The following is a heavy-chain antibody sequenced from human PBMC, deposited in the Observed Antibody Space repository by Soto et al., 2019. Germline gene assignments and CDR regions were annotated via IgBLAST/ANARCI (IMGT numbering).Heavy chain of an antibody. D-gene: IGHD2-21*02. J-gene: IGHJ4*02. CDR1: GFTFSSYS. CDR3: ARDRGDRYYFDS. V-gene: IGHV3-48*02. Sequence: EVQLVKSGGGLVQPGESLRLSCAASGFTFSSYSMNWVRQAPGKGLEWVSYISTSSYTIHYADSVKGRFAISRDNAKNSLYLQMNTLRDEDTAVYYCARDRGDRYYFDSWGQGTLVIVSS. CDR2: ISTSSYTI.